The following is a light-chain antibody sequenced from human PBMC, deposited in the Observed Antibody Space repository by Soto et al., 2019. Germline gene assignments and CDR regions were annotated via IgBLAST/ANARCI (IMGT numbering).Light chain of an antibody. CDR3: GTWDSSLSIFV. Sequence: QSVLTQPPSVSAVPGQKVTMSYSGGSSNIGNYYVSWHQQLPGTAPKLLIYENDKRPSGIPDRFSGSKSGTSATLGITGLQTGDEADYYCGTWDSSLSIFVFGTGTKVTVL. CDR2: END. J-gene: IGLJ1*01. CDR1: SSNIGNYY. V-gene: IGLV1-51*02.